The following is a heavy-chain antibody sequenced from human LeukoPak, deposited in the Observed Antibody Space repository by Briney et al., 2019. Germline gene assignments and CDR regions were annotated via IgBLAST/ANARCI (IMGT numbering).Heavy chain of an antibody. Sequence: LLCGASGLPYRRYALRWVRHAPGKALEWVSAIRGRGDSTHYADSPKGRFTISRDNSKNTLYLQMNSLRAEDTAVYYCAKGKLLVSFDYWGQGTLVTVSS. J-gene: IGHJ4*02. D-gene: IGHD6-6*01. CDR3: AKGKLLVSFDY. V-gene: IGHV3-23*01. CDR2: IRGRGDST. CDR1: GLPYRRYA.